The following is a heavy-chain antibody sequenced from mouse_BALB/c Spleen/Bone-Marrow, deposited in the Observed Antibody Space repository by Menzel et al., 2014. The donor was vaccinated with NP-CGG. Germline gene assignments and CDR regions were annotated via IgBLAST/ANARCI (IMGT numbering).Heavy chain of an antibody. J-gene: IGHJ1*01. CDR3: AKSYYGNSLDV. Sequence: EVKLMESGTVLARPGASVKMSCKASGYSFTSYWMHWVKQRPGQGLEWIGAIYPGNSDTSYNQKFKGKAKLTAVTSASAAYMEISSLTNVDSAVYYSAKSYYGNSLDVWGAGTTLTVSS. CDR2: IYPGNSDT. CDR1: GYSFTSYW. V-gene: IGHV1-5*01. D-gene: IGHD2-1*01.